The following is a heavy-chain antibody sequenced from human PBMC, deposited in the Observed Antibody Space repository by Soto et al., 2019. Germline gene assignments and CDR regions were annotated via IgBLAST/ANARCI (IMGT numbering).Heavy chain of an antibody. CDR2: IWYDGSNK. J-gene: IGHJ6*03. D-gene: IGHD2-21*01. CDR1: GFTFSSYG. V-gene: IGHV3-33*01. CDR3: ARDPLGIGGHYYMDV. Sequence: ESGGGVVQPGRSLRLSCAASGFTFSSYGMHWVRQAPGKGLEWVAVIWYDGSNKYYADSVKGRFTISRDNSKNTLYLQMNSLRAEDTAVYYCARDPLGIGGHYYMDVWGKGTTVTVSS.